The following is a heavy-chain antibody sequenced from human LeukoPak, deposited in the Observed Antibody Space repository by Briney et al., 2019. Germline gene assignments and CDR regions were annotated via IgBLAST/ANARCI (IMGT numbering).Heavy chain of an antibody. CDR2: IYYSGST. CDR1: GGSISSYY. CDR3: ARLEYYDILTGYYRRWFDP. V-gene: IGHV4-59*08. J-gene: IGHJ5*02. Sequence: PSETLSLTCTVSGGSISSYYWSWIRQPPGKGLEWIGYIYYSGSTNYNPSLKSRVTISVDTSKNQFSLKLSSVTAADTAVYYCARLEYYDILTGYYRRWFDPWGQGTLVTVSS. D-gene: IGHD3-9*01.